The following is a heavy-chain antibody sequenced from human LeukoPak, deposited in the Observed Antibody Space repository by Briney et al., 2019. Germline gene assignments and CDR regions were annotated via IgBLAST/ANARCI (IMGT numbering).Heavy chain of an antibody. CDR2: MHPDSGNT. Sequence: ASVKVSCKASGYIFTRYGIDWVRQATGQGLEWMGWMHPDSGNTGYAQQFQGRVNMTRNTSISTAYMELSSLRSEDTAVYYCARPGKYCSSLSCSPNDPFDIWGQGTMVTVSS. CDR3: ARPGKYCSSLSCSPNDPFDI. D-gene: IGHD2-15*01. V-gene: IGHV1-8*01. J-gene: IGHJ3*02. CDR1: GYIFTRYG.